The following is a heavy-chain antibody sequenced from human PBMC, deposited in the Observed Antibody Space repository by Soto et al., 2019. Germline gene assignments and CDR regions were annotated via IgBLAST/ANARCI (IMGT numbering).Heavy chain of an antibody. CDR3: ARAWEIVAVKAQYYYYGMAA. CDR1: GYTFTGYY. V-gene: IGHV1-2*02. Sequence: ASVKVSCRASGYTFTGYYRHWVRQAPGQGLAWMGWMNPNSGGTNYAQKFQGRVTMTRGTSISTAYMELRRLRSDDTAVYYCARAWEIVAVKAQYYYYGMAAWGQGNTVTFS. J-gene: IGHJ6*02. CDR2: MNPNSGGT. D-gene: IGHD2-2*01.